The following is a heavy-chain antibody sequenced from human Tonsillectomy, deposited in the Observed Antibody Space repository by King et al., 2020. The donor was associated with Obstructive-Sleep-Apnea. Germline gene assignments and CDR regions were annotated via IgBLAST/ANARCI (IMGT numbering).Heavy chain of an antibody. CDR3: AKDYGSAANWYFDL. V-gene: IGHV3-9*01. Sequence: VQLVESGGGLVQSGRSLRLSCAASGFTFDDFAMHWVRQAPGKGLEWVSGISWISGSIGFADSVKGRFTISRDNAKNSLVLQMNSLRAEDTALYYCAKDYGSAANWYFDLWGRGTLVTVSS. CDR2: ISWISGSI. J-gene: IGHJ2*01. CDR1: GFTFDDFA. D-gene: IGHD3-10*01.